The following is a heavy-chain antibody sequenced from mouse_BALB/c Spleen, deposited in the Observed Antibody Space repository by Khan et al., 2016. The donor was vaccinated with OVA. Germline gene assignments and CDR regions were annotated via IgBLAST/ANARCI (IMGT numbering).Heavy chain of an antibody. CDR1: GFSLTGYG. CDR2: IWGDGST. D-gene: IGHD2-10*01. CDR3: ARAYYGNYREAMDY. V-gene: IGHV2-6-7*01. J-gene: IGHJ4*01. Sequence: VQLQESGPGLVAPSQSLSITCTVSGFSLTGYGVNWVRQPPGKGLEWLGMIWGDGSTDYNSALKSRLSISKDNSKSQVFLKMNSLQTDDTAIYYCARAYYGNYREAMDYWGQGTSVTVSS.